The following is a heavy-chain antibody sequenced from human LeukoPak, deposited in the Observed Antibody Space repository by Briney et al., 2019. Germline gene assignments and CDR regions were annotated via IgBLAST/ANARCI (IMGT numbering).Heavy chain of an antibody. D-gene: IGHD2-8*01. V-gene: IGHV3-66*01. CDR1: GFTVGNNY. Sequence: GGSLRLSCAASGFTVGNNYMNWGCQAPGKGLEWVSLIFSHGETSYADSVKGRFTISRDNSKNTLYLQMNGLRVEDTAVYYCARDPPAVSINTYAWGQGTLVTVSS. J-gene: IGHJ4*02. CDR2: IFSHGET. CDR3: ARDPPAVSINTYA.